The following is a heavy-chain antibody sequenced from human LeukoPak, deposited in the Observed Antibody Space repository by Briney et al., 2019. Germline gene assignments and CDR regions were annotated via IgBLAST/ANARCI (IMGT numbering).Heavy chain of an antibody. D-gene: IGHD1-26*01. CDR2: IYSGGST. V-gene: IGHV3-66*01. CDR3: ARGFSGSQSPFDY. Sequence: RTGGSLRLSCAASGFTVSSNYMSWVRQAPGKGLEWVSVIYSGGSTYYGDSVKGRFTISRDSSKNTLYLQMNSLRAEDTAVYYCARGFSGSQSPFDYWGQGTLVTVSS. CDR1: GFTVSSNY. J-gene: IGHJ4*02.